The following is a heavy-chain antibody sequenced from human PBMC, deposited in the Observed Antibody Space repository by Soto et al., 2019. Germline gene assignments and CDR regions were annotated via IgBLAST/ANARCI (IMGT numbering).Heavy chain of an antibody. V-gene: IGHV3-11*01. D-gene: IGHD3-10*01. J-gene: IGHJ4*02. CDR2: ISGSGTTI. CDR3: ASDPYYYASNY. CDR1: GFTFSDQY. Sequence: VGSLRLSCAASGFTFSDQYMTWIRQAPVKGLEWVSYISGSGTTIYYTDSVKGRFTVSRDNAKKSVYLQMNSLRAEDTAVYYCASDPYYYASNYWGRGTLVTVSS.